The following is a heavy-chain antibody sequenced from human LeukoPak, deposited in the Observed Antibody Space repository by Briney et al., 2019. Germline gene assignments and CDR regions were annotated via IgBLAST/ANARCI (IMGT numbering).Heavy chain of an antibody. V-gene: IGHV1-69*13. CDR2: IIPIFGTA. J-gene: IGHJ4*02. D-gene: IGHD4-23*01. CDR1: GGTFSSYA. Sequence: ASVKVSCKASGGTFSSYAISWVRQAPGQGLEWMGGIIPIFGTANYAQKFQDRVTITAVESMSTVYMELSSLRSEDTAVFYCARGWLAETTVVTPYNYWGQGTLVTVSS. CDR3: ARGWLAETTVVTPYNY.